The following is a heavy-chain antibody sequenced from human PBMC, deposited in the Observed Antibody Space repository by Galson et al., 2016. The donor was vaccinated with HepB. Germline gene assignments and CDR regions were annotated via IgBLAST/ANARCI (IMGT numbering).Heavy chain of an antibody. V-gene: IGHV3-7*04. CDR2: ISPDGNTV. J-gene: IGHJ4*02. Sequence: GKGLEWVANISPDGNTVNYLDSVKGRSTISRDNAKTSLFLQMNSLRAEDTSVYYCARDFSWNALDYWGQGALVTVSS. D-gene: IGHD1-1*01. CDR3: ARDFSWNALDY.